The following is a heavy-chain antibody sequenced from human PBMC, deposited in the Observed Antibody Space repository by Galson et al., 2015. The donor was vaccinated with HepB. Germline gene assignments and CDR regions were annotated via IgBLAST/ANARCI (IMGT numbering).Heavy chain of an antibody. Sequence: ETLSLTCSVSGGSISSLSYYWVWIRQSPGRGLEWIGSIYYGGTTYYSPSLESRLTMSVDTSKNHFSLRLSSVTAADTAVYYCARVHNPASTVDLIDYWGQGTLVTVSS. CDR3: ARVHNPASTVDLIDY. J-gene: IGHJ4*02. CDR1: GGSISSLSYY. D-gene: IGHD1-1*01. CDR2: IYYGGTT. V-gene: IGHV4-39*02.